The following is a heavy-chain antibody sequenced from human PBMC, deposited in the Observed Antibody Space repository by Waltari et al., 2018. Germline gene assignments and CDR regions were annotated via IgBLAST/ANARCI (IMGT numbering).Heavy chain of an antibody. D-gene: IGHD3-10*01. J-gene: IGHJ5*02. V-gene: IGHV3-30*18. CDR3: AKDAFGNTYLDH. CDR1: GFSLSHFG. Sequence: QVQLVESGGGVVQPGMSLSLSWSASGFSLSHFGLHWVRQAPGKGLEWVALASFDGSTTYYADSVRGRFTISRDNSKNTLYLDINTLRVDDTAIYYCAKDAFGNTYLDHWGQGTLVTVSS. CDR2: ASFDGSTT.